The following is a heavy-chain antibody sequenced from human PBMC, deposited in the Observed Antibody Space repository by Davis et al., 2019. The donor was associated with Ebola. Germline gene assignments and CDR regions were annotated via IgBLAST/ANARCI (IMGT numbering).Heavy chain of an antibody. CDR1: GYTFTGYY. D-gene: IGHD2-15*01. J-gene: IGHJ4*02. Sequence: AASVKVSCKASGYTFTGYYMHWVRQAPGQGLEWMGRINPNNGGTNYAQKFQGRVTMTRDTSISTAYMELSRLRSDDTAVYYCARDSWVVAATQPYDYWGQGTLVTVSS. CDR3: ARDSWVVAATQPYDY. CDR2: INPNNGGT. V-gene: IGHV1-2*06.